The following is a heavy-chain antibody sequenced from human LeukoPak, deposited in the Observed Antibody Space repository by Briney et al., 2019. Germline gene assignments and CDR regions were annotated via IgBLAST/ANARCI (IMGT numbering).Heavy chain of an antibody. J-gene: IGHJ3*02. Sequence: SVKVSCKASGGTFSSYAISWVRQAPGQGLEWMGGIIPIFGTANYAQKFQGRVTITTDESTSTAYMELSSLRSEDAAVYYCASPPGYCSSTSCNGAFDIWGQGTMVTVSS. D-gene: IGHD2-2*01. CDR3: ASPPGYCSSTSCNGAFDI. V-gene: IGHV1-69*05. CDR2: IIPIFGTA. CDR1: GGTFSSYA.